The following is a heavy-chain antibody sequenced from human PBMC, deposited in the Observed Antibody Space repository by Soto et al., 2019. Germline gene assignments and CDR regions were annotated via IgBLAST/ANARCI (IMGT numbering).Heavy chain of an antibody. CDR3: ARDRGMGDGYNNYYFDY. CDR1: GFTFSDYY. Sequence: QVQLVESGGGLVKPGGSLRLSCAASGFTFSDYYMSWIRQAPGKGLEWVSYISSSSSYTNYADSVKGRFTISRDNAKNSLYLQMNSLRAEDTAVYYCARDRGMGDGYNNYYFDYWGQGTLVTVSS. J-gene: IGHJ4*02. V-gene: IGHV3-11*05. D-gene: IGHD5-12*01. CDR2: ISSSSSYT.